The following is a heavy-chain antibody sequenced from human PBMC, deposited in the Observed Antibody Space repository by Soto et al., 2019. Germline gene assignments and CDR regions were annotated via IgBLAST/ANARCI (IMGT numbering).Heavy chain of an antibody. Sequence: QVQLVQSGAEVKKPGASVKVSCKASGYTFTGYYMHWVRQAPGQGLEWMGWINANSGGTNYAQKFQGWVTMTRDTSISTAYMELSRLRSDDTAVYFCARDQAGYCSGGSCSRAEYFQHWGQGTLVTVSS. CDR2: INANSGGT. CDR1: GYTFTGYY. J-gene: IGHJ1*01. V-gene: IGHV1-2*04. D-gene: IGHD2-15*01. CDR3: ARDQAGYCSGGSCSRAEYFQH.